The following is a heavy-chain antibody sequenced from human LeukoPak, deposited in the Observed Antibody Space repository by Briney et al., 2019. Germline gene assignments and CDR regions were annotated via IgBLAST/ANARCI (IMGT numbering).Heavy chain of an antibody. D-gene: IGHD1-26*01. CDR3: ARDRVGSYHKGGVYFDY. J-gene: IGHJ4*02. Sequence: SETLSLTCTVSGGSISSYYWSWIRQPPGKGLEWIGYMSYSGSTNYNPSLKSRVTISVDTSKNQFSLKLSSVTAADTAVYYCARDRVGSYHKGGVYFDYWGQGTLVTVSS. V-gene: IGHV4-59*01. CDR1: GGSISSYY. CDR2: MSYSGST.